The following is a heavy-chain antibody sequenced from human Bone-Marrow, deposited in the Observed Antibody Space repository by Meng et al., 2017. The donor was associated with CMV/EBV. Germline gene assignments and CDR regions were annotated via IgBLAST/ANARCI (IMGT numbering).Heavy chain of an antibody. CDR1: GGSFSGYY. CDR3: ARDSSIAARTIDY. V-gene: IGHV4-34*01. D-gene: IGHD6-6*01. Sequence: SETLSLTCAVYGGSFSGYYWSWIRQPPGKGLEWIGSIYYSGSTYYNPSLKSRVTISVDTSKNQFSLKLSSVTAADTAMYYCARDSSIAARTIDYWGQGTLVTVSS. J-gene: IGHJ4*02. CDR2: IYYSGST.